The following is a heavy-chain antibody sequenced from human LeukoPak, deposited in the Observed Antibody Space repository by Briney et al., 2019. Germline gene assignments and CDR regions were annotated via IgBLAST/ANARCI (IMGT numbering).Heavy chain of an antibody. CDR1: GGSISSSSYY. Sequence: SETLSLTCTVAGGSISSSSYYWGWIRQPPGTGLEWIGYIHYSGSTKYKSSLTSRVTISLATSKTQFSLKLTSVTAADTAVYYCARGKEVITMLRGLKPGCYFDYWGQGTLVTVSS. V-gene: IGHV4-61*05. D-gene: IGHD3-10*01. CDR3: ARGKEVITMLRGLKPGCYFDY. J-gene: IGHJ4*02. CDR2: IHYSGST.